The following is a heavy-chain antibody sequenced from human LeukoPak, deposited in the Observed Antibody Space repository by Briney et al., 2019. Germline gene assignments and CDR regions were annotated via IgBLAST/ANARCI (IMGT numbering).Heavy chain of an antibody. CDR1: GGSISSYY. D-gene: IGHD3-22*01. CDR2: IYYSGST. V-gene: IGHV4-59*01. J-gene: IGHJ4*02. CDR3: ARVRDSSGYLETDFDY. Sequence: PSETPSLTCTASGGSISSYYWNWIRQPPGKGLEWIGYIYYSGSTNYNPSLKSRVTISVDTSKNQFSLKLSSVTAADTAVYYCARVRDSSGYLETDFDYWGQGTLVTVSS.